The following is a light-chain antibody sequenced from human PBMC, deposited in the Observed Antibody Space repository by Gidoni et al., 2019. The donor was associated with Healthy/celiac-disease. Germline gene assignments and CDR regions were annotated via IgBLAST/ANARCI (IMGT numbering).Light chain of an antibody. CDR1: QSVLYSSNNKNY. Sequence: DIVMTQSPDSLAVSLGERATINCKSSQSVLYSSNNKNYLAWYQQKPGQPPKLLIYWASTRESGVPDRFSGSGSGTDFTLTISSLQAEDVAVYYCQQYYSTPPVTFGQXTKVEIK. J-gene: IGKJ1*01. V-gene: IGKV4-1*01. CDR3: QQYYSTPPVT. CDR2: WAS.